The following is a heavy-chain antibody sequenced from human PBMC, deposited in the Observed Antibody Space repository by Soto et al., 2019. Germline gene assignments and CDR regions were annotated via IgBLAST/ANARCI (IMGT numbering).Heavy chain of an antibody. V-gene: IGHV1-69*13. CDR3: ARVTVGAIDD. D-gene: IGHD1-26*01. CDR1: GGTFSSYA. J-gene: IGHJ4*02. CDR2: IIPIFGTA. Sequence: SVKVSCKASGGTFSSYAISWVRQAPGQGLEWMGGIIPIFGTANYAQKFQGRVTITADESTSTAYMELSSLRSEDTAVDYCARVTVGAIDDWGQGTLVTVSS.